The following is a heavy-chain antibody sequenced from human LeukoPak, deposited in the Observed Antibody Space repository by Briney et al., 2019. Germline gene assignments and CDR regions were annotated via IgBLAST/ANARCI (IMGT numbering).Heavy chain of an antibody. Sequence: GGSLRLSCAASGFTFSSYSMNWVRQAPGKGLEWVSYISSSSSTIYYADSAKGRFTISRDNAKNSLYLQMNSLRDEDTAVYYCAREAIITMDRRAPSPNDAFDIWGQGTMVTVSS. CDR1: GFTFSSYS. J-gene: IGHJ3*02. D-gene: IGHD3-10*01. V-gene: IGHV3-48*02. CDR3: AREAIITMDRRAPSPNDAFDI. CDR2: ISSSSSTI.